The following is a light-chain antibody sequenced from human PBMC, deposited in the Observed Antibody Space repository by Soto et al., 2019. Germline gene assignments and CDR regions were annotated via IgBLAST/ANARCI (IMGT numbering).Light chain of an antibody. Sequence: DVVLTQSPLSLTVALGQPASISCRSSQSLVFSDGNTYLNWFQQRPGQSPRRLIYKVSNRDSGVADRFSGSASGADFTLIIIRGEDEDVGVYSCRQGTRWLWTFGQGTKVEIK. V-gene: IGKV2-30*01. CDR1: QSLVFSDGNTY. CDR2: KVS. J-gene: IGKJ1*01. CDR3: RQGTRWLWT.